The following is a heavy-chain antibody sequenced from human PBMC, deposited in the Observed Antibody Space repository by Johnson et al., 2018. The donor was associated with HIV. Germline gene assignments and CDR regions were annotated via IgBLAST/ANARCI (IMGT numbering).Heavy chain of an antibody. D-gene: IGHD3-10*01. J-gene: IGHJ3*02. V-gene: IGHV3-30*02. Sequence: QVQLVESGGGLVQPGGSLRLSCAASGFTFTNAWMTWVRQAPGKGLQWVAVIRYDGSNKYYADSVKGRFTISRDNSKNTLYLQMNSLRAEDTAVYYCAKGGLWFGESIDAFDIWGQGTMVTVSS. CDR1: GFTFTNAW. CDR2: IRYDGSNK. CDR3: AKGGLWFGESIDAFDI.